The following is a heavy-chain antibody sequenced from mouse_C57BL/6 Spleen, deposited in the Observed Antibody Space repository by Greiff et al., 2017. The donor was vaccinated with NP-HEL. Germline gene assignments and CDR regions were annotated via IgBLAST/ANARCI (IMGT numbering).Heavy chain of an antibody. CDR3: ASPPYWDAFAY. V-gene: IGHV1-26*01. CDR2: INPNNGGT. Sequence: VQLKQSGPELVKPGASVKISCKASGYTFTDYYMNWVKQSHGKSLEWIGDINPNNGGTSYNQKFKGKATLTVDKSSSTAYMELRSLTSEDSAVYYCASPPYWDAFAYWGQGTLVTVSA. CDR1: GYTFTDYY. D-gene: IGHD4-1*01. J-gene: IGHJ3*01.